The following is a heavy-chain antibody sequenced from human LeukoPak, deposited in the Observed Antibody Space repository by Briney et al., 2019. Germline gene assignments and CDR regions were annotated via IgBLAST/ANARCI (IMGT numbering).Heavy chain of an antibody. CDR1: GGSISSYY. CDR2: IYYSGST. V-gene: IGHV4-59*08. D-gene: IGHD6-13*01. CDR3: ARHEGGIAAAGEGFDP. J-gene: IGHJ5*02. Sequence: PSETLSLTCTVSGGSISSYYWSWIRQPPGKGLEWIGYIYYSGSTNYNPSLKSRVTISVDTSKNQFSLKLSSVTAADTAVYYCARHEGGIAAAGEGFDPWGQGTLVTVSS.